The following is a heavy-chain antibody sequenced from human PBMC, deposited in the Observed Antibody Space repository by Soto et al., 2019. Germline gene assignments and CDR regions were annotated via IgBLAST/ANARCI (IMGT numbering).Heavy chain of an antibody. CDR1: GFTFDDYA. D-gene: IGHD4-17*01. J-gene: IGHJ4*02. CDR3: AKGGIGDYGDRVFDY. V-gene: IGHV3-9*01. CDR2: ISWNSGSI. Sequence: GGSLRLSCAASGFTFDDYAMHWVRQAPGKGLEWVSGISWNSGSIGYADSVKGRFTNSRDNAKNSLYLQMNSLRAEDTALYYCAKGGIGDYGDRVFDYWGQGTLVTVSS.